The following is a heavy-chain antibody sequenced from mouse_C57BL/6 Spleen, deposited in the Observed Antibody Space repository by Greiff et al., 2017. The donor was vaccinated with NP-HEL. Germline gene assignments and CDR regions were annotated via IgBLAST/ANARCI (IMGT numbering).Heavy chain of an antibody. CDR2: IRSKSNNYAT. V-gene: IGHV10-1*01. D-gene: IGHD1-1*01. CDR1: GFSFNTYA. Sequence: GGGLVQPKGSLKLSCAASGFSFNTYAMNWVRQAPGKGLEWVARIRSKSNNYATYYADSVKDRFTISRDDSESMLYLQMNNLKTEDTAMYCCVRQSSSYGYFDVWGTGTTVTVSS. J-gene: IGHJ1*03. CDR3: VRQSSSYGYFDV.